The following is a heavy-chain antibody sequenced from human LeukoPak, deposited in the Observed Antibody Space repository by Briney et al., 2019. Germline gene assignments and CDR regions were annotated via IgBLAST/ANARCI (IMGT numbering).Heavy chain of an antibody. CDR2: IRSKAYGGTT. CDR1: GFTFGDYA. Sequence: GGSLRLSCTASGFTFGDYATSWVRQAPGKGLEWVGFIRSKAYGGTTEYAASVKGRFTISRDDSRSIAYLQMNSLKTEDTAVYYCTRGNHYYDSSGYSYWGQGTLVTVSS. D-gene: IGHD3-22*01. V-gene: IGHV3-49*04. J-gene: IGHJ4*02. CDR3: TRGNHYYDSSGYSY.